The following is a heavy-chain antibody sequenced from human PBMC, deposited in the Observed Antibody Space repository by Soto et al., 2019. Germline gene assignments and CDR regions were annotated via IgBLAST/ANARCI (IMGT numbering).Heavy chain of an antibody. V-gene: IGHV3-48*02. CDR3: ARDCPPPSKGYNWILKRHYYYGMDV. J-gene: IGHJ6*02. CDR2: ISSSSSTI. Sequence: GGSLRLSCAASGFTFSSYSMNWVRQAPGKGLEWVSYISSSSSTIYYADSVKGRFTISRDNAKNSLYLQMNSLRDEDTAVYYCARDCPPPSKGYNWILKRHYYYGMDVWGQGTTVTVSS. CDR1: GFTFSSYS. D-gene: IGHD1-1*01.